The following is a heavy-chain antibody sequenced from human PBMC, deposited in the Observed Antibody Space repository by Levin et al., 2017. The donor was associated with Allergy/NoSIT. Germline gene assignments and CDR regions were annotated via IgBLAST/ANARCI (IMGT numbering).Heavy chain of an antibody. CDR1: GFTFNNFG. Sequence: QAGGSLRLSCAASGFTFNNFGMHWVRQGPGKGLEWVAVISFDASQEYYADSVKGRFTISRDNSKNTLYLQMKSLRPEDTAVYFCAKIGDCSSGVCFWETLHDAFDVWGQGTMVSVSS. D-gene: IGHD2-21*02. CDR2: ISFDASQE. CDR3: AKIGDCSSGVCFWETLHDAFDV. J-gene: IGHJ3*01. V-gene: IGHV3-30*18.